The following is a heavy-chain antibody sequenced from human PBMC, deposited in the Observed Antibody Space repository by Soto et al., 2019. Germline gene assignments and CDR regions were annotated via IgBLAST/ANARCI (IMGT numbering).Heavy chain of an antibody. CDR1: GGTFSNYA. J-gene: IGHJ1*01. CDR2: ISAYNGNT. D-gene: IGHD2-21*02. Sequence: ASVKVSCKASGGTFSNYAISWVRQAPGQGLEWMGWISAYNGNTNYAQKLQGRVTMTTDTSTSTAYMELRSLRSDDTAVYYCARDTLRHIVVVTGYFQHWGQGTLVTVSS. CDR3: ARDTLRHIVVVTGYFQH. V-gene: IGHV1-18*01.